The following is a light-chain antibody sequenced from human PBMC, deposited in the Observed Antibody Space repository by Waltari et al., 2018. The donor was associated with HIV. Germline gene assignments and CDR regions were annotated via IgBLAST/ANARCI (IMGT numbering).Light chain of an antibody. CDR2: SNN. J-gene: IGLJ1*01. CDR1: SSSIGSHH. CDR3: AAWDDSLHGYV. V-gene: IGLV1-44*01. Sequence: QSVLTQPPSAYGTPGQRVTIYCSGSSSSIGSHHINWYRQLPETAPQLLIYSNNQWPSGVPRRFSGAKAGTSASLAISVLQAEDEADYYCAAWDDSLHGYVFGTGTKVTVV.